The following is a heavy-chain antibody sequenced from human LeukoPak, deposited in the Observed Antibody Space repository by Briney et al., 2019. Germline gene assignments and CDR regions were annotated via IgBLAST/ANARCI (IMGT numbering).Heavy chain of an antibody. CDR1: EFSFSSHW. Sequence: GGSLRLSCAASEFSFSSHWMTWVRQAPGKGLEWVANIKEDGSKKNYVDSVKGRLTISRDNSKNTLYLQMNSLRAEDTAVYYCAKGGSITIFGVVIIGELDYWGQGTLVTVSS. CDR3: AKGGSITIFGVVIIGELDY. D-gene: IGHD3-3*01. CDR2: IKEDGSKK. J-gene: IGHJ4*02. V-gene: IGHV3-7*03.